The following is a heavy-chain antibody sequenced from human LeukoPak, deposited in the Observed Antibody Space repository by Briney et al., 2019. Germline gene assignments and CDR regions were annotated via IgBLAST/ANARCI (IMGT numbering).Heavy chain of an antibody. CDR2: ISGSGGST. D-gene: IGHD4-17*01. J-gene: IGHJ4*02. Sequence: PGGSLRLSCAASGFNFSSFGVNWVRQAPGKGLEWVSAISGSGGSTYYADSVKGRFTISRDNSKNTLYLQMNSLRAEDTAVYYCAKNRLGYGDYPDYFDYWGQGTLVTVSS. CDR3: AKNRLGYGDYPDYFDY. CDR1: GFNFSSFG. V-gene: IGHV3-23*01.